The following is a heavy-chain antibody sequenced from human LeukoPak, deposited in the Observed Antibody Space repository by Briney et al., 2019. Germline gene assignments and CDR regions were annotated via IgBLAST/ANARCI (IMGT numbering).Heavy chain of an antibody. Sequence: SETLSLTCTVSGGPIASPNHYWGWIRQPPGKGLEWIGSMYYSGSTYYNPSLKSRVTISVDTSKNQFSLKLSSVTAADTAVYYCARGVFGSITAGWFDPWGQGTLVTVSS. D-gene: IGHD3-3*01. V-gene: IGHV4-39*07. CDR1: GGPIASPNHY. J-gene: IGHJ5*02. CDR2: MYYSGST. CDR3: ARGVFGSITAGWFDP.